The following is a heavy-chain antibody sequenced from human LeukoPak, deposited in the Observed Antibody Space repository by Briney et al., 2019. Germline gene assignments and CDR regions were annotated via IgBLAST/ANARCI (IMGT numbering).Heavy chain of an antibody. CDR2: INYAGGT. CDR3: ARDDSTVTTDWFDP. J-gene: IGHJ5*02. D-gene: IGHD4-17*01. V-gene: IGHV4-34*01. Sequence: SETLSLTCGVFGESLHGYYWSWIRQRPGKGLEWIAEINYAGGTIYNPSLKSRVTMSVDTSKNQFSLKLSSVTAADTAVYYCARDDSTVTTDWFDPWGQGTLVTVSS. CDR1: GESLHGYY.